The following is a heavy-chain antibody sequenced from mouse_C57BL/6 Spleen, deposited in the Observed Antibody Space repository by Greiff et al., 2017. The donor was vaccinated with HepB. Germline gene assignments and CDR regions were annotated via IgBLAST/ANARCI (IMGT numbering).Heavy chain of an antibody. V-gene: IGHV1-53*01. CDR3: ARELELTVFGDY. J-gene: IGHJ4*01. CDR2: INPSNGGT. CDR1: GYTFTSYW. D-gene: IGHD4-1*01. Sequence: QVHVKQPGTELVKPGASVKLSCKASGYTFTSYWMHWVKQRPGQGLEWIGNINPSNGGTNYNEKFKSKATLTVDKSSSTAYMQLSSLTSEDSAVYYCARELELTVFGDYWGQGTSVTVSS.